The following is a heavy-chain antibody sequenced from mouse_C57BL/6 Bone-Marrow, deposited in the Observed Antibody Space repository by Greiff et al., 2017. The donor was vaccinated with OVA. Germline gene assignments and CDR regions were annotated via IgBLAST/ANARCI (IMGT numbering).Heavy chain of an antibody. J-gene: IGHJ3*01. CDR3: TGGYYYGSWFAY. V-gene: IGHV14-1*01. CDR1: GFNIKDYY. CDR2: IDPEDGDT. Sequence: EVQLQQSGAELVRPGASVKLSCTASGFNIKDYYMHWVKQRPEQGLEWIGRIDPEDGDTEYAPKFQGKATMTADTSSNTAYLQLSSLTSEDTAVYYCTGGYYYGSWFAYWGQGTLVTVSA. D-gene: IGHD1-1*01.